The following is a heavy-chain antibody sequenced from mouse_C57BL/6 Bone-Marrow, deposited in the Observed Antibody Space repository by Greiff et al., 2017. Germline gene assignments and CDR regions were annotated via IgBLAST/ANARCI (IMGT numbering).Heavy chain of an antibody. V-gene: IGHV14-4*01. Sequence: VQLQQSGAELVRPGASVKLSCTASGFNIKDDYMHWVKQRPEQGLEWIGWIDPENGDTEYASKFQGTATITADTSSNTAYLQLSSLTSEDTAVYYCTAYYYGSDYWGQGTTLTVSS. D-gene: IGHD1-1*01. CDR2: IDPENGDT. J-gene: IGHJ2*01. CDR1: GFNIKDDY. CDR3: TAYYYGSDY.